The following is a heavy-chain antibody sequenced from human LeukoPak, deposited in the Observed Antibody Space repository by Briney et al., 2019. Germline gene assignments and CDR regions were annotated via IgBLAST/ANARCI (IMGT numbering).Heavy chain of an antibody. CDR3: ANTVTGYNEYYFDY. V-gene: IGHV3-30-3*01. CDR2: ISYDGSNK. J-gene: IGHJ4*02. CDR1: GFTFSTYA. Sequence: PGGSLRLSCAASGFTFSTYAMHWVRQAPGRGLEWVAVISYDGSNKYYADSVKGRFTISRDNSKNPLYLQMNSLRAEDTAVYYCANTVTGYNEYYFDYWGQGTLVTVSS. D-gene: IGHD1-14*01.